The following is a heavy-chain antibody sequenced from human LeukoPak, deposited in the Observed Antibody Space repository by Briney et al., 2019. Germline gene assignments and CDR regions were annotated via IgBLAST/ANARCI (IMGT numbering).Heavy chain of an antibody. J-gene: IGHJ4*02. CDR1: GFTFSDYT. CDR3: ARAIAVAGPYYFDY. V-gene: IGHV3-21*01. D-gene: IGHD6-19*01. CDR2: IGSVTTYT. Sequence: GGSLRLSCAASGFTFSDYTMNWVRQAPGKGLEWVSSIGSVTTYTYYADSVKGRFTISRDNAKNSLSLQMNSLRAEDTAVYYCARAIAVAGPYYFDYWGQGTLVTVSS.